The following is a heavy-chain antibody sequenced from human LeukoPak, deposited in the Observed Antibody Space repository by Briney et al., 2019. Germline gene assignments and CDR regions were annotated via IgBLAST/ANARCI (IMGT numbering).Heavy chain of an antibody. Sequence: PGGSLRLSCAASGFAFSNYAMSWVRQAPGKGLEWVSSLSGGGDSRYYADSVMGRFTISRDNSKNTLYLQMNSLRAEDTAVYYCAKAVRSMVTGGGYFDSWGQGTLATVSS. J-gene: IGHJ4*02. D-gene: IGHD3-10*01. CDR1: GFAFSNYA. CDR2: LSGGGDSR. V-gene: IGHV3-23*01. CDR3: AKAVRSMVTGGGYFDS.